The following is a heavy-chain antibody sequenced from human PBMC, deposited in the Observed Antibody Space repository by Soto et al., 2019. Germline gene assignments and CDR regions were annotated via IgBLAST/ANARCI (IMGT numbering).Heavy chain of an antibody. D-gene: IGHD4-17*01. V-gene: IGHV1-24*01. CDR2: FDPEDGET. CDR1: GYTLTELS. CDR3: ARARFNDYGDHNWLDP. J-gene: IGHJ5*02. Sequence: ASVKVSCKVSGYTLTELSMHWVRQAPGKGLEWMGGFDPEDGETIYAQKFQGRVTMTEDTSTDTAYMELSSLRSEDTAVYYCARARFNDYGDHNWLDPWGQGTLVTVSS.